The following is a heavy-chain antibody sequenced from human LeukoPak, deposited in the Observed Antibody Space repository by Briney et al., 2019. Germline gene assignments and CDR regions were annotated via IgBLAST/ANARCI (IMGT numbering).Heavy chain of an antibody. CDR2: INHSGST. D-gene: IGHD2-2*01. V-gene: IGHV4-34*01. J-gene: IGHJ5*02. CDR3: ARGRRYCSSTSCYGWFDP. CDR1: GGSFSGYY. Sequence: PSETRSLTCAVYGGSFSGYYWSWIRQPPGKGLEWIGEINHSGSTNYNPSLKSRVTISVDTSKNQFSLKLSSVTAADTAVYYCARGRRYCSSTSCYGWFDPWGQGTLVTVSS.